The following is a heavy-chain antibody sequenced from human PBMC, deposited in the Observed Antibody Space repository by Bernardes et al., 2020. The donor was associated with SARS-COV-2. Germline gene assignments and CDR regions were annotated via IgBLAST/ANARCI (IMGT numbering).Heavy chain of an antibody. V-gene: IGHV3-64D*06. D-gene: IGHD6-19*01. CDR2: ISSDGDNI. CDR1: GFTFSSYA. CDR3: VKGSVAVAGVDY. J-gene: IGHJ4*02. Sequence: GGSLRLSCSASGFTFSSYALHWVRQAPGKGLEYVSAISSDGDNIYYADSVKGRFIISRDNSKNMLYLQMSSLRLEDTAMYYCVKGSVAVAGVDYWGQGTLVTV.